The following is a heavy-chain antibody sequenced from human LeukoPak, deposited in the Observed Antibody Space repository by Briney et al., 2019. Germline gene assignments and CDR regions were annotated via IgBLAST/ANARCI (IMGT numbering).Heavy chain of an antibody. CDR3: ARGWGALYYFDY. Sequence: ASVKVSCKASGYTFTSYGINWVRQATGQGLEWMGWMNPNSGNTGHAQKFQGRVTMTRNTSISTAYMELSSLRSEDTAVYYCARGWGALYYFDYWGQGTLVTVSS. CDR1: GYTFTSYG. V-gene: IGHV1-8*02. D-gene: IGHD3-16*01. J-gene: IGHJ4*02. CDR2: MNPNSGNT.